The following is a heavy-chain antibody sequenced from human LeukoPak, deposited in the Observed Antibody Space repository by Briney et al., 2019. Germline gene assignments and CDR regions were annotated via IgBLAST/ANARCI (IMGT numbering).Heavy chain of an antibody. J-gene: IGHJ4*02. D-gene: IGHD4-17*01. V-gene: IGHV3-23*01. CDR1: GVTFSSCA. Sequence: GGSLRLSCAASGVTFSSCAMSWVRQAPGKGLEWVSGISDSGGTTNYAAAVKGRFTISRDNSKNTLYLQMNSLRTEDTVVYYCAKSYGDYLGYFDYWGQGTLVTVSS. CDR3: AKSYGDYLGYFDY. CDR2: ISDSGGTT.